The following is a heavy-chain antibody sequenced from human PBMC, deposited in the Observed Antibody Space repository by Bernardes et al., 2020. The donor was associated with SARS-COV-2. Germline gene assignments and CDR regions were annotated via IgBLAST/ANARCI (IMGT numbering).Heavy chain of an antibody. CDR2: ISGSVSSI. CDR1: GFTFRSSA. J-gene: IGHJ4*02. CDR3: AKRVRGYCTNGVCYKAFDY. V-gene: IGHV3-23*01. D-gene: IGHD2-8*01. Sequence: VGPLHTSCAASGFTFRSSAMSWVRQAPGPGLAWVSGISGSVSSIRYADSVKGRFTISRDNSKNTLYLQMNSLRAEDTAVYYCAKRVRGYCTNGVCYKAFDYWAQGPLVTVPS.